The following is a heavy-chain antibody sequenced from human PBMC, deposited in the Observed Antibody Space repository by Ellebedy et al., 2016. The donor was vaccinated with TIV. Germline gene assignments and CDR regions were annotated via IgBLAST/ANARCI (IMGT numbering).Heavy chain of an antibody. V-gene: IGHV1-3*01. D-gene: IGHD4-11*01. Sequence: ASVKVSXXAFGYTFTTHALHWVRQAPEQRLEWMGWINGGNGDTKYSQKFQGRVTITRDTSASTAYMELSSLSSEDTAVYYCARDQRAKATNGDYYHYGMDVWGQGTTVTVSS. CDR3: ARDQRAKATNGDYYHYGMDV. J-gene: IGHJ6*02. CDR1: GYTFTTHA. CDR2: INGGNGDT.